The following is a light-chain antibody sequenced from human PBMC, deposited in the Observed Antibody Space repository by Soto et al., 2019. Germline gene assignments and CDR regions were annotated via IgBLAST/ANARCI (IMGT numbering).Light chain of an antibody. Sequence: NFMLTQPHSVSESPGKTVIISCTRSSGSIASNYVQWYQQRPGSSPTTVIYEDNQRPSGVPDRFSGSIDSSSNSASLTISELETEDEAAYFCQSYDATNQVFGGGTKLTVL. V-gene: IGLV6-57*01. CDR3: QSYDATNQV. CDR2: EDN. J-gene: IGLJ3*02. CDR1: SGSIASNY.